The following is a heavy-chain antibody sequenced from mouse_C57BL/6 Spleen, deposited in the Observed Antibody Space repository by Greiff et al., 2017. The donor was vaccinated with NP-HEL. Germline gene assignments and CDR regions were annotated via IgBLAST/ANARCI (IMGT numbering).Heavy chain of an antibody. V-gene: IGHV1-66*01. CDR3: ARAYGNYPWYFDV. CDR1: GYSFTSYY. Sequence: VKLVESGPELVKPGASVKISCKASGYSFTSYYIHWVKQRPGQGLEWIGWIYPGSGNTKYNEKFKGKATLTADTSSSTAYMQLSSLTSEDSAVYYCARAYGNYPWYFDVWGTGTTVTVSS. J-gene: IGHJ1*03. CDR2: IYPGSGNT. D-gene: IGHD2-1*01.